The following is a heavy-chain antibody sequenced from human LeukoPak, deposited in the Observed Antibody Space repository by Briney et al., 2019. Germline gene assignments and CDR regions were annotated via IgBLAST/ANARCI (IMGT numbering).Heavy chain of an antibody. D-gene: IGHD2-8*01. V-gene: IGHV4-34*01. CDR2: INHSGST. CDR1: GGSFSSYY. J-gene: IGHJ4*02. CDR3: ARGSGYCTDGVCSLYYFDY. Sequence: SETLSLTCAVYGGSFSSYYWSWIRQPPGKGLEWIGEINHSGSTNYNPSLKSRVTISVDTSKNQFSLKLSSVTAADTAVYYCARGSGYCTDGVCSLYYFDYWGQGTLVTVSS.